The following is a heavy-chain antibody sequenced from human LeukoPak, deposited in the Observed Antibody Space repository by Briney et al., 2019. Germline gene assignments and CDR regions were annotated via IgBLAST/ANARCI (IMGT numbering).Heavy chain of an antibody. V-gene: IGHV3-48*04. CDR3: ARVPGPANYYDSSGYYYVGYFQH. CDR2: ISSSSSTI. Sequence: GGSLRLSCAASGFTFSSYSMNWVRQAPGKGLEWVSYISSSSSTIYYADSVKGRFTISRDNAKNSLYLQMNSLRAEDTAAYYCARVPGPANYYDSSGYYYVGYFQHWGQGTLVTVSS. CDR1: GFTFSSYS. J-gene: IGHJ1*01. D-gene: IGHD3-22*01.